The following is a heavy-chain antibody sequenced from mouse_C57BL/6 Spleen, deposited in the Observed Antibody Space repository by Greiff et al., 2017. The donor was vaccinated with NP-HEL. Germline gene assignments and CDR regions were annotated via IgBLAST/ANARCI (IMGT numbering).Heavy chain of an antibody. CDR2: IHPNSGST. D-gene: IGHD1-1*01. CDR1: GYTFTNYW. CDR3: ARIGHSYGSSPWYFDV. J-gene: IGHJ1*01. V-gene: IGHV1-64*01. Sequence: QVQLQQPGAELVKPGASVKLSCKASGYTFTNYWMHWVKQRPGQGLEWIGMIHPNSGSTDYNEKFKSKATLTVDKSSSTAYMQLSSLTSEDSAVYYCARIGHSYGSSPWYFDVWAQGPRSPSPQ.